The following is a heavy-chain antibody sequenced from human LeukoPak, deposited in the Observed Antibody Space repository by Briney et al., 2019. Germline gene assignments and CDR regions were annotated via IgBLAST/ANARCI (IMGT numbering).Heavy chain of an antibody. J-gene: IGHJ4*02. Sequence: GGSLRLSCAASGFTFSNAWMSWVRQTPEKGLEWVSAISGSDGRLFYADSVRGRFTISRDNSKNTLSLQMNSLRADDTAVYFCAKESPYSSNRLYYFDYWGQGTLVTVSS. CDR2: ISGSDGRL. CDR1: GFTFSNAW. D-gene: IGHD2-21*01. CDR3: AKESPYSSNRLYYFDY. V-gene: IGHV3-23*01.